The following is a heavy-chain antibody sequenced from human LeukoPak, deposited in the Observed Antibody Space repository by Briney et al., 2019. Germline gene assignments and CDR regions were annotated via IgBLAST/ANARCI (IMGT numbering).Heavy chain of an antibody. D-gene: IGHD6-19*01. CDR2: ISWNSGSI. V-gene: IGHV3-9*02. CDR3: AKGYSSGRLYYMDV. J-gene: IGHJ6*03. Sequence: PGGSLRLSCEASGFTSKNAWMIWVRQAPGKGLEWVSGISWNSGSIVYADSVKGRFTISRDNAKNSLYMQMNSLRAEDMGLYYCAKGYSSGRLYYMDVWGKGTTVTVSS. CDR1: GFTSKNAW.